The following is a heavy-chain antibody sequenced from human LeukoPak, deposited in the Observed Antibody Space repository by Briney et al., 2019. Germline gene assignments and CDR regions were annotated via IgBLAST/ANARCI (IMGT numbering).Heavy chain of an antibody. D-gene: IGHD2-8*02. CDR2: IYYGGTT. Sequence: PSETLSLTCTVSGGSISTRNFYWGWLRQPPGKGLEWIGSIYYGGTTYYSPSLKSRVTISEDTSKSQISLKLSSLTAADTAVYYCARNRTTTGVIERVDVFDVWGQGTIVTVSS. CDR3: ARNRTTTGVIERVDVFDV. CDR1: GGSISTRNFY. J-gene: IGHJ3*01. V-gene: IGHV4-39*01.